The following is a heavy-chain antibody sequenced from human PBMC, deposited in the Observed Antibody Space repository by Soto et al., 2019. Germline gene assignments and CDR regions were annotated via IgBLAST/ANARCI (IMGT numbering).Heavy chain of an antibody. D-gene: IGHD5-18*01. V-gene: IGHV1-2*04. CDR1: GYTFTGYY. CDR2: INPNSGGT. Sequence: QVQLVQSGAEVKKPGASVKVSCKASGYTFTGYYMHWVRQAPGQGLEWMGWINPNSGGTNYAQKFQGWVTMTRDTSISTAYMELSRLRSDDTAVYYGARDRAYSNGGTYFDYWGQGTLVTVSS. J-gene: IGHJ4*02. CDR3: ARDRAYSNGGTYFDY.